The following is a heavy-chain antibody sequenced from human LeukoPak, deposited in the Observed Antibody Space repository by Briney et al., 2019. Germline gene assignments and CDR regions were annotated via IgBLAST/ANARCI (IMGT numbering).Heavy chain of an antibody. J-gene: IGHJ4*02. CDR3: ARYVVYGSGKYYFDY. CDR2: INYSGST. D-gene: IGHD3-10*01. V-gene: IGHV4-39*01. CDR1: GGSVSSTTYY. Sequence: PSETLSLTCTVSGGSVSSTTYYWSWIRQPPGKGLEWIASINYSGSTYYNPSLKSRVTSVDTSENQFSLKLSSVTAADTAVYYCARYVVYGSGKYYFDYWGQGTLVTVSS.